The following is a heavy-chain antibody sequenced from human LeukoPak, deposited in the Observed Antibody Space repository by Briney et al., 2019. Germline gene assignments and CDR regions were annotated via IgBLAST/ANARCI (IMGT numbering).Heavy chain of an antibody. D-gene: IGHD4-23*01. J-gene: IGHJ4*02. CDR3: ARDQGHGGNAWDY. Sequence: ASVKVSCKASGYTFTGYYMHWVRQAPGQRLEWMGWINPNSGGTKYAQNFQGRVTMTRDTSISTFYMELSRLRSDDTAVYYCARDQGHGGNAWDYWGQGTLVTVSS. V-gene: IGHV1-2*02. CDR2: INPNSGGT. CDR1: GYTFTGYY.